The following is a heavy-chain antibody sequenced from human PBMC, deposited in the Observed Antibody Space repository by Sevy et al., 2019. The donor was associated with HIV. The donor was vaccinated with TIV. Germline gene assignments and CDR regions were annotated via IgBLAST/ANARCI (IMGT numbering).Heavy chain of an antibody. Sequence: ASVKVSCKASGYTFTDYFMHWVRQAPGQGLEWMGWINPNSGGTNYAQKVQGRVTMTRDTSISTAYMELTRLRSDDTAVYYCARVLRSSSGTDYWGQGTLVTVSS. CDR2: INPNSGGT. D-gene: IGHD6-6*01. CDR3: ARVLRSSSGTDY. J-gene: IGHJ4*02. CDR1: GYTFTDYF. V-gene: IGHV1-2*02.